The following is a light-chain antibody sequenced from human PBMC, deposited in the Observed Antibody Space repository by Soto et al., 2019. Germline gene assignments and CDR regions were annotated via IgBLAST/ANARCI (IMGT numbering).Light chain of an antibody. CDR2: GVS. V-gene: IGLV2-8*01. CDR1: SSDVGGYNY. Sequence: QSALTQPPSASGSPGQSVTISCTGTSSDVGGYNYVSWYQQHPGKAPKLMIYGVSKRPSGVPDRFSGSKSGNTASLTVSGLQAEDEADYYCSSYAGSNTYVVFGGGTKLTVL. J-gene: IGLJ2*01. CDR3: SSYAGSNTYVV.